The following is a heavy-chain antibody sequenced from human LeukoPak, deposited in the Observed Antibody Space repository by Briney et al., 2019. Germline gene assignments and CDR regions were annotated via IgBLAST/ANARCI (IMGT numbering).Heavy chain of an antibody. Sequence: SEILSLTCTVSGGSISSSSCYWGWIRQPPGKGLEWIGSIYYSGSTYYNPSLKSRVTISVDTSKNQFSLKLSSVTAADTAVYYCARHYFASEWAVAGLICYFDYWGQGTLVTVSS. CDR3: ARHYFASEWAVAGLICYFDY. CDR1: GGSISSSSCY. CDR2: IYYSGST. J-gene: IGHJ4*02. V-gene: IGHV4-39*01. D-gene: IGHD6-19*01.